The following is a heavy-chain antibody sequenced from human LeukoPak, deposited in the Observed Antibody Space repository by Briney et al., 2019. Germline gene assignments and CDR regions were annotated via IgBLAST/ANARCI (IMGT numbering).Heavy chain of an antibody. CDR3: ARMSYGGHGQTNDY. Sequence: GGSLRLSCAASGFTFSSYSMNWVRQAPGKGLEWVSSISSSSSYIYYADSVKGRFTISRDNAKNSLYLQMNSLRAEDTAVYYCARMSYGGHGQTNDYWGQGTLVTVSS. J-gene: IGHJ4*02. CDR1: GFTFSSYS. V-gene: IGHV3-21*01. CDR2: ISSSSSYI. D-gene: IGHD5-12*01.